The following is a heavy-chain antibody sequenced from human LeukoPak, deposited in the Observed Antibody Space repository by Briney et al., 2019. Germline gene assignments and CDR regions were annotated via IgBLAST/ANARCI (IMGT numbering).Heavy chain of an antibody. CDR3: ARSRYGSGSYYYYGMDV. CDR2: IYYSGST. CDR1: GGSISSYY. J-gene: IGHJ6*02. D-gene: IGHD3-10*01. V-gene: IGHV4-59*08. Sequence: PSETLSLSCTVSGGSISSYYWSWIRQPPGKGLEWIGYIYYSGSTNYNPSLKSRVTISVDTSKNQFSLKLSSVTAAVTAVYYCARSRYGSGSYYYYGMDVWGQGTTVTVSS.